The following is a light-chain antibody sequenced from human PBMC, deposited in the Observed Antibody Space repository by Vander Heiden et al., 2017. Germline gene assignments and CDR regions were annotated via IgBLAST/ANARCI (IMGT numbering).Light chain of an antibody. J-gene: IGKJ1*01. V-gene: IGKV3-20*01. CDR2: GAS. Sequence: EIVLTQSPGTLSLSPGERATLSCRASQSVSSSYLAWYQQKPGQAPRLLIYGASSRATGIPDRFRGSGSGTDFTLTISRLEPEDFAVYYCQQDCSSPWTFGQGTKVEIK. CDR3: QQDCSSPWT. CDR1: QSVSSSY.